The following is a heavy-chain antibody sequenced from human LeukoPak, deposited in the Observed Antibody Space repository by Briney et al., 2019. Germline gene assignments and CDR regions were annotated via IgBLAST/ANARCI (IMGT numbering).Heavy chain of an antibody. V-gene: IGHV1-18*01. D-gene: IGHD5-12*01. CDR2: ISAYNGNT. J-gene: IGHJ4*02. CDR1: GYTFTSYG. CDR3: ARGLGYSGLREDY. Sequence: VASVKVSCKASGYTFTSYGISWVRQAPGQGLEWTGWISAYNGNTNYAQKFQGRVTMTRNTSISTAYMELSSLRSEDTAVYYCARGLGYSGLREDYWGQGTLVTVSS.